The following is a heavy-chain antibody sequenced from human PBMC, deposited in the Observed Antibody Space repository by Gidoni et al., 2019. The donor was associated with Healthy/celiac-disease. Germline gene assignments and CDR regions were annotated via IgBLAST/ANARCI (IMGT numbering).Heavy chain of an antibody. J-gene: IGHJ6*02. Sequence: GFTFSSYSMNWVRQAPGKGLEWVSSISSSSSYIYDADSVKGRFTISRDNAKNSLYLQMNSLRAEDTAVYYCARDAEIVVVVAATHYYYYGMDVWGQGTTVTVSS. CDR1: GFTFSSYS. V-gene: IGHV3-21*01. CDR2: ISSSSSYI. D-gene: IGHD2-15*01. CDR3: ARDAEIVVVVAATHYYYYGMDV.